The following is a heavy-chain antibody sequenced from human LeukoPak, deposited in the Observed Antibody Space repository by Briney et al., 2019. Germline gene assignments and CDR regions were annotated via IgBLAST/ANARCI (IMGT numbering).Heavy chain of an antibody. CDR3: EGSAGY. CDR2: IKRDGSEK. V-gene: IGHV3-7*01. J-gene: IGHJ4*02. CDR1: GFTFSNSW. Sequence: GGSLRLSCAASGFTFSNSWMSWVRQAPGKGLEWVANIKRDGSEKYYVDSVKGRFTISRDNAKSSLFLQVNSLRAEDTAVYYCEGSAGYWGQGTLVTVSS.